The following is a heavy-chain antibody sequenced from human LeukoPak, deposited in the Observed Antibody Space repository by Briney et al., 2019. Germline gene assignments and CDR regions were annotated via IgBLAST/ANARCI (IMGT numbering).Heavy chain of an antibody. J-gene: IGHJ4*02. CDR3: AREVRYNWNDDGGYYFDY. V-gene: IGHV3-20*04. Sequence: GGSLRLSCAASGFTFDDYGMSWVRQAPGKGLEWVSGINWNGGSTGYADSVKGRFTISRDNAKNSLYLQMNSLRAEDTALYYCAREVRYNWNDDGGYYFDYWGQGTLVTVSS. D-gene: IGHD1-20*01. CDR1: GFTFDDYG. CDR2: INWNGGST.